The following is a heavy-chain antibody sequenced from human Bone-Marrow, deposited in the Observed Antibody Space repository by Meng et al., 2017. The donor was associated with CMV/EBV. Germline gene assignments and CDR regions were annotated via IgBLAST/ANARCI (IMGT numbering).Heavy chain of an antibody. J-gene: IGHJ4*02. CDR3: ARLRFLEWLSL. V-gene: IGHV3-7*01. D-gene: IGHD3-3*01. Sequence: GESLKISCAASGFTFSSYWMSWVRQAPGKGLEWVANIKQDGSEKYYVDSVKGRFTISRDNAKNSPYLQMNSLRAEDTAVYYCARLRFLEWLSLWGQGTLVTVSS. CDR1: GFTFSSYW. CDR2: IKQDGSEK.